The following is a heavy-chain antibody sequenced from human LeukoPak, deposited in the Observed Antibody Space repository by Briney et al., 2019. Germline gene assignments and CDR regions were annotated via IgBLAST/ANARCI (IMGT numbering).Heavy chain of an antibody. J-gene: IGHJ6*03. CDR1: GGSFSGYY. CDR3: ARGGITMVRGVGYYYYMDV. V-gene: IGHV4-34*01. D-gene: IGHD3-10*01. CDR2: INHSGST. Sequence: SETLSLTCAVYGGSFSGYYWSWIRQPPGKGLEWIGEINHSGSTNYNPSLKSRVTISVDTSKNQFSLKLSSVTAADTAVYYRARGGITMVRGVGYYYYMDVWGKGTTVTVSS.